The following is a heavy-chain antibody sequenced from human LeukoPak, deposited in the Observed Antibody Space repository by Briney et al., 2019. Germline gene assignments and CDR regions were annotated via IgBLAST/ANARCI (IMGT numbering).Heavy chain of an antibody. CDR1: GGSISSYY. CDR2: IYYSGST. J-gene: IGHJ5*02. Sequence: SETLSLTCTVSGGSISSYYWSWIRQPPGKGLEWIGYIYYSGSTNYNPSLKSRVTISVDTSKNQFSLKLSSVTAADTAVYYCARDRALGYCSSTSCRANNWFDPWGQGTLVTVSS. V-gene: IGHV4-59*12. D-gene: IGHD2-2*01. CDR3: ARDRALGYCSSTSCRANNWFDP.